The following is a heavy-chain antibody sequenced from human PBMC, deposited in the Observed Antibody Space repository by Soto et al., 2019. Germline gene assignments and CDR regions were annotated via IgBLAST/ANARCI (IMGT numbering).Heavy chain of an antibody. CDR3: ASDQARYFSGIDY. CDR2: IYGSGGSGST. J-gene: IGHJ4*02. D-gene: IGHD3-9*01. CDR1: GDSITSGGYY. V-gene: IGHV4-31*03. Sequence: QVQLQESGPGLVKPSQTLSITCTVTGDSITSGGYYWSWIRQHPGKGLEWLGYIYGSGGSGSTLSNTSLKSRITLSVNTSKTQFSLNQSTVTVADLAVYFCASDQARYFSGIDYWGQGTLVTVSS.